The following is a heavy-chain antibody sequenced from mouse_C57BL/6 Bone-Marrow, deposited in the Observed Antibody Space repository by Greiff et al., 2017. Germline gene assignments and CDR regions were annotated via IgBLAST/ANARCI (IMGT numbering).Heavy chain of an antibody. V-gene: IGHV5-4*03. Sequence: EVKLVESGGGLVKPGGSLKLSCAASGFTFSSYAMSWVRQTPEKRLEWVATISDGGSYTYYPDNVKGRFTISRDNAKNTLYLQMSHLTSEDTAMYYCARGGTLVVPDYLYFAVWGTGTTVTVSS. CDR1: GFTFSSYA. CDR3: ARGGTLVVPDYLYFAV. CDR2: ISDGGSYT. J-gene: IGHJ1*03. D-gene: IGHD1-1*01.